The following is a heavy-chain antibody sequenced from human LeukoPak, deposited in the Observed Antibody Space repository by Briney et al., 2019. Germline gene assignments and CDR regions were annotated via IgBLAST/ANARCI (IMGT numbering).Heavy chain of an antibody. J-gene: IGHJ4*02. CDR2: INSDGSST. CDR3: ARGRVLLWFGEF. D-gene: IGHD3-10*01. V-gene: IGHV3-74*01. Sequence: GGSLRLSCAASGFTFSSYWMHWVRQAPGKGLVWVSRINSDGSSTSYADSVKGRFTISRDSAKNTLYLQMNSLRAEDTAVYYCARGRVLLWFGEFWGQGTLVTVSS. CDR1: GFTFSSYW.